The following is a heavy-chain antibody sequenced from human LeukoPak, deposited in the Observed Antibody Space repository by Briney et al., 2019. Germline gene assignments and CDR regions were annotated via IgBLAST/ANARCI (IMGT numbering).Heavy chain of an antibody. CDR3: ARVWASAVAGTPYYYYYMDV. J-gene: IGHJ6*03. CDR1: GFTFSNYW. V-gene: IGHV3-7*01. D-gene: IGHD6-19*01. Sequence: PGGSLRLSCAASGFTFSNYWMSWVRQAPGKGLGWVANMNQDGSEKYYVDSVKGRFTISRDNAKNSLYLQMNSLRAEDTAVYYCARVWASAVAGTPYYYYYMDVWGKGTTVTVSS. CDR2: MNQDGSEK.